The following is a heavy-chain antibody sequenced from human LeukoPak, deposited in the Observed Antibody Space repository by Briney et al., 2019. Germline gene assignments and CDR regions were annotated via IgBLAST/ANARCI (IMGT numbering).Heavy chain of an antibody. D-gene: IGHD2-8*01. CDR2: ISASSNYI. Sequence: GGPLRLSCAAPGFTFSNTNMNWVRQAPGKGLKWVSFISASSNYIYYADSVKGRFTISRDNAQNSLYLQMNSLRAEDTAVYFCARVVNGYVDYWGQGTLVTVSS. J-gene: IGHJ4*02. CDR1: GFTFSNTN. V-gene: IGHV3-21*06. CDR3: ARVVNGYVDY.